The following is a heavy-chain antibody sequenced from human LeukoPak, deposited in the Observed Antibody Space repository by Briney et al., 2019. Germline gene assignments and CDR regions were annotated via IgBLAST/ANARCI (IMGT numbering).Heavy chain of an antibody. J-gene: IGHJ6*03. CDR1: GGSISSYY. CDR2: IYISGST. CDR3: ARCPSIAQYYYYYYYMDV. D-gene: IGHD6-6*01. V-gene: IGHV4-4*07. Sequence: PSETLSLTCTVSGGSISSYYWSWIRQPAGKGLEWIGRIYISGSTNYNPSLKSRVTMSVDTSKNQFSLKLSSVTAADTAVYYCARCPSIAQYYYYYYYMDVWGKGTTVTVSS.